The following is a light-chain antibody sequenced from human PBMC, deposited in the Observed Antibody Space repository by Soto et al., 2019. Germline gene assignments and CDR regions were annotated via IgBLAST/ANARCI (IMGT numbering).Light chain of an antibody. CDR3: QKYKSLGIT. CDR1: QSVLYSSNNKNY. Sequence: DIVMTQSPDSLAVSLGERATINCKSSQSVLYSSNNKNYLAWYQQKPGQPPKLLIYWASTRESGVPDRFSGSGSGTDFTLTISSLQAEDVAVYYCQKYKSLGITFGQGTRLEIK. CDR2: WAS. V-gene: IGKV4-1*01. J-gene: IGKJ5*01.